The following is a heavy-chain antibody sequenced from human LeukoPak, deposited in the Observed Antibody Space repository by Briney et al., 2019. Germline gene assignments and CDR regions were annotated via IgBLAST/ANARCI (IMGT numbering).Heavy chain of an antibody. CDR1: GYTFTGYY. CDR3: ARSLELRFFDY. J-gene: IGHJ4*02. V-gene: IGHV1-2*04. Sequence: ASVKVSCKASGYTFTGYYMHWVRQAPGQGLEWMGWINPNSGGTNYAQKFQGWVTMTRDASISTAYMELSRLRSDDTAVYYCARSLELRFFDYWGQGTLVTVSS. D-gene: IGHD1-7*01. CDR2: INPNSGGT.